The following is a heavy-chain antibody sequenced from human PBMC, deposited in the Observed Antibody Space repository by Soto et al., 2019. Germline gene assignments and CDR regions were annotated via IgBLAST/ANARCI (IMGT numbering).Heavy chain of an antibody. J-gene: IGHJ5*02. CDR2: FDPEDGET. CDR3: ATDRGITMIVGLDP. D-gene: IGHD3-22*01. Sequence: ASVKVSCKVSGYTLTELSMHWVRQAPGKGLEWMGGFDPEDGETIYAQKFQGRVTMTEDTSTDTAYMELSSLRSEDTAVYYCATDRGITMIVGLDPWGQGTLVTVSS. V-gene: IGHV1-24*01. CDR1: GYTLTELS.